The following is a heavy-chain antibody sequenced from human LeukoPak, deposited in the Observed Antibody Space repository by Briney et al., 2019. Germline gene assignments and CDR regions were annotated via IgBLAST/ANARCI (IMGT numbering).Heavy chain of an antibody. CDR1: GGSFSVYY. V-gene: IGHV4-34*01. CDR2: INHSGST. D-gene: IGHD2-2*02. J-gene: IGHJ5*02. CDR3: ARGTKYCSSTSCYRALGWFDP. Sequence: SETLSLTCAVYGGSFSVYYWSWIRQPPGKGLEWIGEINHSGSTNYNPSLKSRVTISVDTSKNQFSLKLSSVTAADTAVYYCARGTKYCSSTSCYRALGWFDPWGQGTLVTVSS.